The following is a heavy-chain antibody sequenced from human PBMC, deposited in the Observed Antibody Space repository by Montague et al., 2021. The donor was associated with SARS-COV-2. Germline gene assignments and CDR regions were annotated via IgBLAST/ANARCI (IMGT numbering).Heavy chain of an antibody. CDR3: ARGAYSSSWYPVKYYFDY. CDR2: INHSGST. CDR1: GGSFSGYY. Sequence: SETLSLTCAVYGGSFSGYYWSWIRQPPGKGLEWIGEINHSGSTNYNPSLKSRVTISVDTSKNQFSLKLSSVTAADTAVYYCARGAYSSSWYPVKYYFDYWGQGTLVIVSS. D-gene: IGHD6-13*01. V-gene: IGHV4-34*01. J-gene: IGHJ4*02.